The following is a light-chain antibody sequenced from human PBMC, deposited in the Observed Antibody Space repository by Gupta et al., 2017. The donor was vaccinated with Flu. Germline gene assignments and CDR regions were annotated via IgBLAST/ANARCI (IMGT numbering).Light chain of an antibody. Sequence: DIQMTQSPSSLSASVGDRVTITCRASQSISSFLSWYQQKPGKAPKLLIYAASSLQSGVPSRFTGSGSGTDFILSISSLQPEDFATYYCRQTDSTPRTFGQWTKVEIK. CDR2: AAS. J-gene: IGKJ1*01. V-gene: IGKV1-39*01. CDR1: QSISSF. CDR3: RQTDSTPRT.